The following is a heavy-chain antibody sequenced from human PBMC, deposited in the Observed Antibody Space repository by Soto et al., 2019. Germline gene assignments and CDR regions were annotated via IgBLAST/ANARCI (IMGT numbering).Heavy chain of an antibody. CDR2: IIPILGIA. CDR3: ARVYCSGGSCYQIDY. J-gene: IGHJ4*02. CDR1: GGTFSSYT. V-gene: IGHV1-69*02. Sequence: ASVKVSCKASGGTFSSYTISWVRQAPGQGLEWMGRIIPILGIANYAQKFQGRVTITADKSTSTAYMELSSLRSEDTAVYYCARVYCSGGSCYQIDYWGQGTLVTVSS. D-gene: IGHD2-15*01.